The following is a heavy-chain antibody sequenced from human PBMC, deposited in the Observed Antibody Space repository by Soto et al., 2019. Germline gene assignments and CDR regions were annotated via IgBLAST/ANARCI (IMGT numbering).Heavy chain of an antibody. CDR1: GFTFSDHG. Sequence: GGSLRLSCSASGFTFSDHGMHWVRQAPGEGLEWVTVISYDGTAKYYKESVKGRFTTSRDNSKKTLYLQIDSLRVEDTAVYYCAKDEGRFLRNYFNYGIDVWGLGTTVTVSS. CDR3: AKDEGRFLRNYFNYGIDV. V-gene: IGHV3-30*18. D-gene: IGHD3-3*01. CDR2: ISYDGTAK. J-gene: IGHJ6*02.